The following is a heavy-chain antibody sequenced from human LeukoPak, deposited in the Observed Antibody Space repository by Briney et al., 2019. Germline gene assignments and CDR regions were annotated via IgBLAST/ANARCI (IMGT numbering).Heavy chain of an antibody. D-gene: IGHD3-3*01. J-gene: IGHJ5*02. Sequence: GGSLRLSCAASGFTFSSYAMSWVRQAPGKGLEWVSAISGSGGSTYYADSVKGRFTISRDNSKNTLYLQMNSLRAEDTAVYYCAKSEIFGVVIIDFGWFDPWGQGTLVTVSS. CDR2: ISGSGGST. V-gene: IGHV3-23*01. CDR3: AKSEIFGVVIIDFGWFDP. CDR1: GFTFSSYA.